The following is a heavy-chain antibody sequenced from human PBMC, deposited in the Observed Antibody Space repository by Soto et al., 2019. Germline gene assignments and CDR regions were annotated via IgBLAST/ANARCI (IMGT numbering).Heavy chain of an antibody. CDR3: ARGGITMIVVSHEFFQH. V-gene: IGHV1-46*01. CDR2: INPSGGST. J-gene: IGHJ1*01. D-gene: IGHD3-22*01. Sequence: ASVKVSCKASGYTFTSYYMHWVRQAPGQGLEWMGIINPSGGSTSYAQKFQGRVTMTRDTSTSTVYMELSSLRSEDTAVYYCARGGITMIVVSHEFFQHRGQRTPVTVSS. CDR1: GYTFTSYY.